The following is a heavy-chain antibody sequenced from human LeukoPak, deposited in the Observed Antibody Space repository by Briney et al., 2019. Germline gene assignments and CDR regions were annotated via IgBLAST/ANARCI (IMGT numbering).Heavy chain of an antibody. J-gene: IGHJ4*02. V-gene: IGHV1-69*13. D-gene: IGHD3-16*02. CDR3: ARGGGYDYVWGSYRTSYFDY. CDR2: IIPIFGTA. CDR1: GGXFSSYA. Sequence: SVKVSCKASGGXFSSYAMSWVRQAPGQGLEWMGGIIPIFGTANYAQKFQGRVTITADESTSTAYMELSSLRSEDTAVYYCARGGGYDYVWGSYRTSYFDYWGQGTLVTVSS.